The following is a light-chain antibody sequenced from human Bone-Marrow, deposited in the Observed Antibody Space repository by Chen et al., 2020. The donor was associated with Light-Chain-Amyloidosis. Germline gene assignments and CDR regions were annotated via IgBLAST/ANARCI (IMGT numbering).Light chain of an antibody. CDR3: ATWDDSLNGPL. Sequence: QSVLTQPPSASGTPGQRGTITCSGSMSNIGNNVVNWYQHLPGTAPRLLIHTDYKRPSGVPDRFSGSKSGTSASLAISGLQSEDEADYYCATWDDSLNGPLFGGGTKLTVL. CDR1: MSNIGNNV. J-gene: IGLJ3*02. V-gene: IGLV1-44*01. CDR2: TDY.